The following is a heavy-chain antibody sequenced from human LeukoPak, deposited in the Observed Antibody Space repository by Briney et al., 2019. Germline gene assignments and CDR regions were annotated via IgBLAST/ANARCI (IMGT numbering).Heavy chain of an antibody. CDR2: ISYDGGNK. CDR1: GFTFSSYG. D-gene: IGHD3-22*01. Sequence: GRSLRLSCAASGFTFSSYGMHWVRQAPGKGLEWVALISYDGGNKYYADSVKGRFTISRDNSENTLYLQMNSLRDEDTAVYYCARDVWGDRSSYFDYWGQGILVTVSS. V-gene: IGHV3-30*03. CDR3: ARDVWGDRSSYFDY. J-gene: IGHJ4*02.